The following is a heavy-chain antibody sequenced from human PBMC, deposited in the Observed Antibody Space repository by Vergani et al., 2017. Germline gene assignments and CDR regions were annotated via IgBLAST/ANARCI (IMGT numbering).Heavy chain of an antibody. V-gene: IGHV2-26*01. D-gene: IGHD6-13*01. CDR2: IFSNDEK. Sequence: QVTLQESGPVLVKPTETLTLTCTVSGFSLSNARMGVSWIRQPPGKALEWLAHIFSNDEKSYSTSLKSRLTISKDTSKSQVVLTMTNMDPVDTATYYCARIEGDSSWPYYMDVWGKGTTVTVSS. CDR1: GFSLSNARMG. J-gene: IGHJ6*03. CDR3: ARIEGDSSWPYYMDV.